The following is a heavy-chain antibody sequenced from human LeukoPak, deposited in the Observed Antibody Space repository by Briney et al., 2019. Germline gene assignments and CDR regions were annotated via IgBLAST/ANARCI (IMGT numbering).Heavy chain of an antibody. J-gene: IGHJ4*02. D-gene: IGHD6-19*01. Sequence: PSETLSLTCTVSGGSISSYYWSWIRQPPGKGLEWIGYIYYSGSTNYNPSLKSRVTISVDTSKNQFSLKLSSVTAADTAVYYCARDRGGRSSGFLDYWGQGTLVTVSS. CDR3: ARDRGGRSSGFLDY. V-gene: IGHV4-59*01. CDR2: IYYSGST. CDR1: GGSISSYY.